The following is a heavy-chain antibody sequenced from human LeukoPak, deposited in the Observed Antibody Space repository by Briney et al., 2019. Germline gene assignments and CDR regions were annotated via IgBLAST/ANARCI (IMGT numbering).Heavy chain of an antibody. CDR2: MNPNSGNT. CDR3: ARDRYCSSTSCLSAGWFDP. J-gene: IGHJ5*02. Sequence: GASVKVSCKASGYTFTSYDINWVRQATGQGLEWMGWMNPNSGNTGYAQKFQGRVTMTRDTSISTAYMELSRLRSDDTAVYYCARDRYCSSTSCLSAGWFDPWGQGTLVTVSS. V-gene: IGHV1-8*02. CDR1: GYTFTSYD. D-gene: IGHD2-2*01.